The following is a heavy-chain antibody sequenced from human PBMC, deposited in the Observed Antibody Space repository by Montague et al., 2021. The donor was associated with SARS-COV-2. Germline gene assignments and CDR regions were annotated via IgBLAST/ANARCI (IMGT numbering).Heavy chain of an antibody. D-gene: IGHD3-10*01. V-gene: IGHV3-7*03. CDR2: IKKDGREK. CDR3: AREISGGDFDC. J-gene: IGHJ4*02. Sequence: SLRLSCAASGFTFSNYWMSWVRQAPGKGPEWVANIKKDGREKCYLDSVKGRFTISRDNAKNALFLQVNSLRVEDTAVYYCAREISGGDFDCWGQGTLVTVSS. CDR1: GFTFSNYW.